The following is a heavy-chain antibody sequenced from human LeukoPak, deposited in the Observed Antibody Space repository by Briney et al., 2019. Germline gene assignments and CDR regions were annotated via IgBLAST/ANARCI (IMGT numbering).Heavy chain of an antibody. CDR2: IYYSGST. CDR1: GGSISSSSYY. J-gene: IGHJ6*02. D-gene: IGHD1-1*01. Sequence: PSETLSLTCTVSGGSISSSSYYWGWIRQPPGKGLEWIGSIYYSGSTYYNPSLKSRVTISVDTSKNQFSPKLSSVTAADTAVYYCARRPLKYSYYYGMDVWGQGTTVTVS. V-gene: IGHV4-39*01. CDR3: ARRPLKYSYYYGMDV.